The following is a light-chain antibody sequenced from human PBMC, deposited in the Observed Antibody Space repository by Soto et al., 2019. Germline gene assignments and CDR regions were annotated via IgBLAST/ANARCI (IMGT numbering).Light chain of an antibody. CDR3: QSSDSRLSGPDV. CDR1: RPNMGAGYG. CDR2: GDS. V-gene: IGLV1-40*01. Sequence: QSVLTQPPSVSGAPGQRVTIPRSGRRPNMGAGYGVNWYQHLPGTAPKLLIFGDSNRPSGVPDRFSGSKSGTSASLAITGLQAADEADYYCQSSDSRLSGPDVFGTGTKVTVL. J-gene: IGLJ1*01.